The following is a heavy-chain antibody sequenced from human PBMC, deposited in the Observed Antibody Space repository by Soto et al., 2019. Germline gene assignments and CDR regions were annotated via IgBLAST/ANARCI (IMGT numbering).Heavy chain of an antibody. J-gene: IGHJ6*02. Sequence: QITLKESGPTLVKPTQTLTLTCTFSGFSLSTSGVGVGWIRQPPGKALEWLALIYWDDDKRYSPSLKSRLTITKDTSKNQVVLTMTNMDPVDTATYYRAHIRGRPNYSYYYGMDVWGQGTTVTVSS. V-gene: IGHV2-5*02. D-gene: IGHD6-6*01. CDR3: AHIRGRPNYSYYYGMDV. CDR1: GFSLSTSGVG. CDR2: IYWDDDK.